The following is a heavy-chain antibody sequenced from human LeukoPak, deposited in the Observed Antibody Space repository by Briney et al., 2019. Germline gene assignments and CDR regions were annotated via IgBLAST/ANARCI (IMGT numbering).Heavy chain of an antibody. V-gene: IGHV4-4*07. Sequence: SETLSLTCTVSGGSNSSYYWSWIRQPAGKGLEWIGRIYTSGSTNYNPSLKSRVTMSVDTSKNQFSLKLSSVTAADTAVYYCARGAYCSSTSCYTGYNWFDPWGQGTLVTVSS. D-gene: IGHD2-2*02. CDR1: GGSNSSYY. CDR3: ARGAYCSSTSCYTGYNWFDP. J-gene: IGHJ5*02. CDR2: IYTSGST.